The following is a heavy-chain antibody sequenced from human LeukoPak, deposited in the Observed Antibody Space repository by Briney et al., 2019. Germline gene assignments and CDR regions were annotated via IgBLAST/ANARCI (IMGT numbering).Heavy chain of an antibody. V-gene: IGHV1-8*03. Sequence: ASVKVSCKASGYTFTSYDINWVRQATGQGLEWMGWMNPNRGNTGYAQKFQGRVTITRNTYISTAYMELSSLSSEDTAVYYCARGMTYYDFWSGYYQLPYYFDYWGQGTLVTVSS. CDR2: MNPNRGNT. J-gene: IGHJ4*02. CDR1: GYTFTSYD. CDR3: ARGMTYYDFWSGYYQLPYYFDY. D-gene: IGHD3-3*01.